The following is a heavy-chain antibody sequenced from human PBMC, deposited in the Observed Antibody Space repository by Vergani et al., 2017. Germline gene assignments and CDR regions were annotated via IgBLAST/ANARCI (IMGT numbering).Heavy chain of an antibody. CDR2: ISGSGGST. CDR1: GFTFSSYA. Sequence: EVQLLESGGGLVQPGGSLRLSCAASGFTFSSYAMSWVRQAPGKGLEWVSAISGSGGSTYYADSVKGRFTISRDNSKNTLYLQMNSLRAEETAVYYCAKIGGKYYDFWSGYYDDWGQGTLVTASS. V-gene: IGHV3-23*01. J-gene: IGHJ4*02. CDR3: AKIGGKYYDFWSGYYDD. D-gene: IGHD3-3*01.